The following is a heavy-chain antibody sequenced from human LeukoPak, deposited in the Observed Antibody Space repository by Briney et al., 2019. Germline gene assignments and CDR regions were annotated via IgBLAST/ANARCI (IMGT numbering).Heavy chain of an antibody. V-gene: IGHV4-39*02. Sequence: PSETLSLTCTVSGGSISSSSYYWGWIRQPPGKGLEWIGSIYYSGSTYYNPSLKSRVTISVDTSKNQFSLKLSSVTAADTAVYYCARDGATWAFDIWGQGAMVTVSS. CDR1: GGSISSSSYY. CDR3: ARDGATWAFDI. D-gene: IGHD1-26*01. CDR2: IYYSGST. J-gene: IGHJ3*02.